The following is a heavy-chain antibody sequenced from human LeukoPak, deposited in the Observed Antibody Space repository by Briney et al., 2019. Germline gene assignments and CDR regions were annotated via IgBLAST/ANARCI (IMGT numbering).Heavy chain of an antibody. CDR3: ARHKYSSGWPPEGAFDI. V-gene: IGHV4-39*01. CDR1: GDSISTSNSY. CDR2: IYYSGST. D-gene: IGHD6-19*01. Sequence: PSETLSLTCTVSGDSISTSNSYWGWIRQPPRKGLEWIASIYYSGSTYYNPSLKSRVTISVDTSKNQFSLKLSSVTAADTAVYYCARHKYSSGWPPEGAFDIWGQGTMVTVSS. J-gene: IGHJ3*02.